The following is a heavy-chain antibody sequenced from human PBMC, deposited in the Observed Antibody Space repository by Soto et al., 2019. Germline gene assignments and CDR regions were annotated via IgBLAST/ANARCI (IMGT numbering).Heavy chain of an antibody. CDR3: ARDQDTRWVTTYYYYGMDV. D-gene: IGHD2-15*01. Sequence: HPGGSLRLSCAASGFTFSSYWMSWVRQAPGKGLEWVANIKQDGSEKYYVDSVKGRFAISRDNAKNSLYLQMNSLRAEDTAVYYCARDQDTRWVTTYYYYGMDVWGQGTTVTVSS. CDR2: IKQDGSEK. V-gene: IGHV3-7*01. CDR1: GFTFSSYW. J-gene: IGHJ6*02.